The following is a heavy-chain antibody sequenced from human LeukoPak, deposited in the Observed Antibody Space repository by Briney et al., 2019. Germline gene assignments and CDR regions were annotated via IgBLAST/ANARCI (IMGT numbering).Heavy chain of an antibody. CDR2: IYYSGST. V-gene: IGHV4-39*01. CDR3: ARPTGYSSGWYFLYFDY. Sequence: SETLSLTCTVSGGSISSSNYYWGWIRQPPGKGLEWIGSIYYSGSTYYNPSLKSRVTISLDTSKNQFSLKLSSVTAADTAVYYCARPTGYSSGWYFLYFDYWGQGTLVTVSS. D-gene: IGHD6-19*01. CDR1: GGSISSSNYY. J-gene: IGHJ4*02.